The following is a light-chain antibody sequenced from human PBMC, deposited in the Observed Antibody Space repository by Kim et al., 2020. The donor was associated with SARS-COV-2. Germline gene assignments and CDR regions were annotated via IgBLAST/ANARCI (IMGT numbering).Light chain of an antibody. CDR1: QTFNNW. V-gene: IGKV1-5*03. CDR3: QQYSSWT. Sequence: TLSASVGDRVTITCRASQTFNNWLAWYQQKPGKAPKLLIYRASTLEDGVPSRFSGSGSGTEFTLTISSLQPDDFATYYCQQYSSWTFGQGTKVEI. CDR2: RAS. J-gene: IGKJ1*01.